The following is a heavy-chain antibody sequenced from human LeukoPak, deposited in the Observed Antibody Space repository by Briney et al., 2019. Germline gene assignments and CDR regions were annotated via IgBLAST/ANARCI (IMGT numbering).Heavy chain of an antibody. J-gene: IGHJ4*02. CDR2: ISSSGRTT. V-gene: IGHV3-48*02. Sequence: PGGSLRLSCAASGFTFSNYNMNWVRQAPGKGLEWISYISSSGRTTNYADSVKGRFTISRDNAKNSLYLQMNSLKDGDTAVYYCATSGTYRFDYWGQGTLVTVPS. CDR1: GFTFSNYN. CDR3: ATSGTYRFDY. D-gene: IGHD1-26*01.